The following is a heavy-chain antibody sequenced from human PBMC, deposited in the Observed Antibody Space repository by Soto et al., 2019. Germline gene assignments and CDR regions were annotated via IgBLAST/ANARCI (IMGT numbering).Heavy chain of an antibody. CDR2: IYYSGST. Sequence: ETLSLTCTVSGGSISSSSYYWVCMGQGPGKGLEWIGSIYYSGSTYYNPSLKSRVTISVDTSKNQFSLKLSSVTAADTAVYYCASSHSSSSSYGMDVWGQGTTVTVSS. D-gene: IGHD6-6*01. J-gene: IGHJ6*02. CDR3: ASSHSSSSSYGMDV. CDR1: GGSISSSSYY. V-gene: IGHV4-39*01.